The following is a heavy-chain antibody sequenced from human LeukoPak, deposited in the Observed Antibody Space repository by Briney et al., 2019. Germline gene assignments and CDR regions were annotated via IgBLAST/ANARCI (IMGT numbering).Heavy chain of an antibody. J-gene: IGHJ6*03. CDR3: AKDPRVRVAVAAVYYYYLDV. V-gene: IGHV3-30-3*01. D-gene: IGHD6-19*01. CDR2: ISYDGSNK. Sequence: GGSLRLSCAASGFTFSSYAMHWVRQAPGKGLEWVAVISYDGSNKYYADSVKGRFTISRDNSKNTLYLQMNSLRAEDTAVYYCAKDPRVRVAVAAVYYYYLDVWDKGTTVTVPS. CDR1: GFTFSSYA.